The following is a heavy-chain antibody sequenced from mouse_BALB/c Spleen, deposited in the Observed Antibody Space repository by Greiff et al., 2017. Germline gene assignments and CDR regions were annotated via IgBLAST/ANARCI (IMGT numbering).Heavy chain of an antibody. CDR3: VRGGTRHYAMDY. D-gene: IGHD2-14*01. CDR1: GFTFNTNA. CDR2: IRSKSNNYAT. J-gene: IGHJ4*01. Sequence: DAGGGLVQPKGSLKLSCAASGFTFNTNAMNWVRQAPGKGLEWVARIRSKSNNYATYYADSVKDRFTISRDDSQSMLYLQMNNLKTEDTAMYYCVRGGTRHYAMDYWGQGTSVTVSS. V-gene: IGHV10S3*01.